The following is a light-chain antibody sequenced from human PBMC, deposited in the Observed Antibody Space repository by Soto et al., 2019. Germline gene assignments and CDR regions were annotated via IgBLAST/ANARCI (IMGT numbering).Light chain of an antibody. J-gene: IGKJ2*01. CDR1: QGIGSY. V-gene: IGKV1-9*01. CDR3: QQYNGYYA. CDR2: DAS. Sequence: IQLTQSPSSLSASVGDRVTITCRASQGIGSYLAWYQQKPGKAPKLLIYDASTLQDGVSSRFSGSGSGTEFILTISNLQPDDSATYYCQQYNGYYAFGQGTKVDIK.